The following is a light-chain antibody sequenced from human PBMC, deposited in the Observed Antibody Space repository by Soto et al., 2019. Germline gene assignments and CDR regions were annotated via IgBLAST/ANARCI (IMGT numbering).Light chain of an antibody. CDR2: DNN. CDR3: GTWDSSLSAAV. V-gene: IGLV1-51*01. Sequence: QSVLTQPPSVSAAPGQKVTISCSGSSSKIGNNYVSWYQQLPGTAPKLLIYDNNKRPSGIPDRFSGSKSGTSATLGITGLRTGDEADYYCGTWDSSLSAAVFGGGTKVTVL. CDR1: SSKIGNNY. J-gene: IGLJ3*02.